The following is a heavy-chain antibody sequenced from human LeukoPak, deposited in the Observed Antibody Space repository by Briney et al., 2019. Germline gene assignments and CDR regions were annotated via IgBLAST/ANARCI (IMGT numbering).Heavy chain of an antibody. CDR3: ARALGTEAAGAFDI. Sequence: GGSLRLSCAASGFTFSGYYMSWIRQAPGKGLEWVSYISSSSSYTNYADFVKGRFTISRDNAKNSLYLQMNSLRAEDTAVYYCARALGTEAAGAFDIWGQGTMVTVSS. J-gene: IGHJ3*02. CDR1: GFTFSGYY. V-gene: IGHV3-11*05. CDR2: ISSSSSYT. D-gene: IGHD6-13*01.